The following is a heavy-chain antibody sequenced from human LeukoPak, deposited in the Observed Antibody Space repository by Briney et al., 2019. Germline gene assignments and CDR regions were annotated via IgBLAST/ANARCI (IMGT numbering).Heavy chain of an antibody. V-gene: IGHV4-30-4*08. Sequence: SETLSLTCTVSGGSISSGDYYWSWIRQPPGKGLEWIGYIYYSGSTYYNPSLKSRVTISVDTSKNQFSLKLSSVTAADTAVYYCARVTLRVLMVYAIDYWGQGTLVTVSS. CDR3: ARVTLRVLMVYAIDY. D-gene: IGHD2-8*01. J-gene: IGHJ4*02. CDR2: IYYSGST. CDR1: GGSISSGDYY.